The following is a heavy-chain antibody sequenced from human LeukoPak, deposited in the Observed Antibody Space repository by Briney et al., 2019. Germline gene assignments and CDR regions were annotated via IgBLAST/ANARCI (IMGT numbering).Heavy chain of an antibody. CDR3: AKDGWGSSWFVFDY. CDR2: IKQDGSEK. CDR1: GFTFSSYS. V-gene: IGHV3-7*03. Sequence: GGSLRLSCAASGFTFSSYSMNWVRQAPGKGLEWVANIKQDGSEKYYVDSVKGRFTISRDNSKNTLYLQMNSLRAEDTAVYYCAKDGWGSSWFVFDYWGQGTLVTVSS. D-gene: IGHD6-13*01. J-gene: IGHJ4*02.